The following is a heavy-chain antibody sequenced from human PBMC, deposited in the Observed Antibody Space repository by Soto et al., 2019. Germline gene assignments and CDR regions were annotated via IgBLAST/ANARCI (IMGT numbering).Heavy chain of an antibody. D-gene: IGHD2-15*01. Sequence: ASVKVTCKASGYTFSSYAIHWVRQTHGQRHKWMGWINAGNADTKYSQKFQGRDIITRDTSTSTAYMELSSLRSEDTAVYYCARDRVGGARHMRWFDPWGQGILVTDSS. V-gene: IGHV1-3*01. CDR2: INAGNADT. J-gene: IGHJ5*01. CDR1: GYTFSSYA. CDR3: ARDRVGGARHMRWFDP.